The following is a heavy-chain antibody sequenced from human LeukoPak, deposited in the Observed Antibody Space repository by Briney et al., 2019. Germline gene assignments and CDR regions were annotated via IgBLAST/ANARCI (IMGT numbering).Heavy chain of an antibody. CDR1: GGSISSGSYH. Sequence: SQTLSLTCTVSGGSISSGSYHWSWLRQPAGKGLEWIGRIYTSGITNYNPSLKSRVTMSIDTSKNQFSLKLSSVTAADTAVYYCARDPVGHCSGCSCPPGYYYGMDVWGQGTTVTVSS. CDR2: IYTSGIT. CDR3: ARDPVGHCSGCSCPPGYYYGMDV. J-gene: IGHJ6*02. V-gene: IGHV4-61*02. D-gene: IGHD2-15*01.